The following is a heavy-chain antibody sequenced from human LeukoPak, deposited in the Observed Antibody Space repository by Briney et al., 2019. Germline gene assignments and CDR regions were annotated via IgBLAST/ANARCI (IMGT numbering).Heavy chain of an antibody. J-gene: IGHJ4*02. CDR2: ISYDGSNK. CDR3: ARDDWEYSSGYSPMDY. D-gene: IGHD3-22*01. V-gene: IGHV3-30-3*01. Sequence: GRSLRLSCAASGFTFSSYAMHWVRQAPGKGLEWVAVISYDGSNKYYADSVKGRFTISRDNSKNTLYLQMNSLRAEDTAVYHCARDDWEYSSGYSPMDYWGQGTLVTVSS. CDR1: GFTFSSYA.